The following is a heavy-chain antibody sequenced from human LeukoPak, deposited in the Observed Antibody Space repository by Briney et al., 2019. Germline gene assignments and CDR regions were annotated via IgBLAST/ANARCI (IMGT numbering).Heavy chain of an antibody. J-gene: IGHJ4*02. Sequence: GGSLRLSCAASGFTFSSHWMHWVRQAPGKGLVWVSFINNDGRVTRYADSVKGRFTISRDNAKNTVYLQMNSLRAEDTAMYYCARAGQGAVDYWGPGTLVTVS. CDR1: GFTFSSHW. D-gene: IGHD1-14*01. CDR2: INNDGRVT. CDR3: ARAGQGAVDY. V-gene: IGHV3-74*01.